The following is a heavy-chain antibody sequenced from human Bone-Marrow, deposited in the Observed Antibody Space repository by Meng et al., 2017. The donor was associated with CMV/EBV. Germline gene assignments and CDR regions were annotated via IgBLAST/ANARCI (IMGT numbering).Heavy chain of an antibody. CDR3: ARDISGSYTPYFDY. J-gene: IGHJ4*02. V-gene: IGHV1-2*02. Sequence: ASVKVSCKASGYTFTGYYMHWVRQAPGQGLEWMGWINPNSGGTNYAQKFQGRVTMTRDTSISTAYMELSRLRSDDTAVYYCARDISGSYTPYFDYWGQGTLVTVSS. D-gene: IGHD1-26*01. CDR1: GYTFTGYY. CDR2: INPNSGGT.